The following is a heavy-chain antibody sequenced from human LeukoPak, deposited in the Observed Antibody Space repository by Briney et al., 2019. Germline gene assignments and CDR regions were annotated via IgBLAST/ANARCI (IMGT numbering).Heavy chain of an antibody. D-gene: IGHD5-24*01. CDR1: GFTFSSYG. CDR3: VREARESGGFDY. V-gene: IGHV3-30*03. CDR2: ISYDGSNK. Sequence: GRSLGLSCAASGFTFSSYGMHWVRQAPGKGLEWVAVISYDGSNKYYADSVKGRFTISRDNAKNSLYLQMNSLRAEDTAVYYCVREARESGGFDYWGQGTLVTVSS. J-gene: IGHJ4*02.